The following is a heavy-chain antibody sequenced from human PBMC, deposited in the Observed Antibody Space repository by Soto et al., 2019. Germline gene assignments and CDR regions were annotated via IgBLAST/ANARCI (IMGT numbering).Heavy chain of an antibody. CDR2: VKSKNDGGTT. Sequence: EVHLVESGGGLVKPGGSLRLSCAASGFTFSNAWINWVRQAPGKGLEWVGRVKSKNDGGTTDFAAPVKGRFAISRDDSKNRVYLEINSLQTEDTAKYYCTTDSYITSIIVRFDYWGQGTLVTVSS. CDR3: TTDSYITSIIVRFDY. J-gene: IGHJ4*02. D-gene: IGHD3-22*01. CDR1: GFTFSNAW. V-gene: IGHV3-15*07.